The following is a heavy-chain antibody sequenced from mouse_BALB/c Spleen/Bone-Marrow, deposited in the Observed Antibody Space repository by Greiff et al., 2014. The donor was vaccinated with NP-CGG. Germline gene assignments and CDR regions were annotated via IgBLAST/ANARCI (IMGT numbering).Heavy chain of an antibody. CDR1: GFNIKDTY. J-gene: IGHJ3*01. CDR3: APYYYGSSQFAY. CDR2: IDPANGNT. Sequence: EVHLVESGAELVKPGAPVKLSCTASGFNIKDTYMHWVKRRPEQGLEWIGRIDPANGNTKYDPKFQGKATITADTSSNTAYLQLSSLTSEDTAVYYCAPYYYGSSQFAYWGQGTLVTVSA. D-gene: IGHD1-1*01. V-gene: IGHV14-3*02.